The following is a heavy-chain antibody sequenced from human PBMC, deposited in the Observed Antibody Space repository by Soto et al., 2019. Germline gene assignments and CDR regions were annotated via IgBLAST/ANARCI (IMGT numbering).Heavy chain of an antibody. D-gene: IGHD1-7*01. Sequence: SETLSLTCTISGRSISSGGYYRSWIRQHRRKGLEWIGSIYYSRSTYDNPSRKSRVTRSVDTTKNQFSLKLSPVTAADTAVYYCARDVGTGTTGWFDPWGKGTLFPVPS. CDR3: ARDVGTGTTGWFDP. V-gene: IGHV4-31*03. CDR2: IYYSRST. J-gene: IGHJ5*02. CDR1: GRSISSGGYY.